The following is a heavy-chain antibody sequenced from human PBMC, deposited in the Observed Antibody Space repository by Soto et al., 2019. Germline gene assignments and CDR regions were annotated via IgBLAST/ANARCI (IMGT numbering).Heavy chain of an antibody. D-gene: IGHD6-13*01. CDR3: ARPIQAAAGTSLYYYYGMDV. V-gene: IGHV1-69*02. CDR2: IIPILGIA. Sequence: QVQLVQSGAEVKKPGSSVKVSCKASGGTFSSYTISWVRQAPGQGLEWMGRIIPILGIANYAQKFQGRVTITADTSTSTAYMERSSLRSEDTAVYYCARPIQAAAGTSLYYYYGMDVWGQGTTVTVSS. CDR1: GGTFSSYT. J-gene: IGHJ6*02.